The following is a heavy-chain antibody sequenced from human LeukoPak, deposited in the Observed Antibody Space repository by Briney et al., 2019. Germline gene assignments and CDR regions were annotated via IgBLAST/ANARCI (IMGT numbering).Heavy chain of an antibody. CDR3: ARFSNDHGVKFDY. V-gene: IGHV4-31*03. CDR2: IYYSGTA. CDR1: GGSISSGGYY. D-gene: IGHD4-17*01. J-gene: IGHJ4*02. Sequence: SETLSLTCTVAGGSISSGGYYWSWVRQHPEKGLEWIGYIYYSGTAYYNPSLKSRVTMSVDTSKNQFSLKLDSVTAADTAVYYCARFSNDHGVKFDYWGQGTLVTVSS.